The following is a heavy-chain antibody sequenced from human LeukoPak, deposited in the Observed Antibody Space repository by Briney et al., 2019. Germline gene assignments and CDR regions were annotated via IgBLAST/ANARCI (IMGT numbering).Heavy chain of an antibody. Sequence: ASVTVSCTASGYTLTDYYMHWVRQAPGQGLEWMGRINPNSGGTNYAQKFQGRVTMTRDTSISTVYMELSRLRSDDTAVYYCARVGYYGSSGYYEYWGQGTLVTVSS. CDR2: INPNSGGT. CDR3: ARVGYYGSSGYYEY. D-gene: IGHD3-22*01. CDR1: GYTLTDYY. V-gene: IGHV1-2*06. J-gene: IGHJ4*02.